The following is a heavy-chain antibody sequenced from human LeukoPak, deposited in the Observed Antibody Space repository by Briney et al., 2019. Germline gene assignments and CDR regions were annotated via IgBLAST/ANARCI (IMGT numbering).Heavy chain of an antibody. CDR1: GGSISSSSHY. CDR2: IDYSGST. J-gene: IGHJ4*02. CDR3: ARSSRFGGYTYGPDY. V-gene: IGHV4-39*07. D-gene: IGHD5-18*01. Sequence: SETLSLTCTVSGGSISSSSHYWGWIRQPPGEGLEWIGSIDYSGSTSYNPSLKGRATVLLDTSKNQFSLKVNSVTAADTAVYYCARSSRFGGYTYGPDYWGQGTLVTVSS.